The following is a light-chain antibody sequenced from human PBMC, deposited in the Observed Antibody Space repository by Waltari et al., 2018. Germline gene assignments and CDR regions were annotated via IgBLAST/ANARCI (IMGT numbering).Light chain of an antibody. V-gene: IGKV3-20*01. CDR2: GAS. CDR1: QSVSRA. J-gene: IGKJ1*01. Sequence: IVFTQSPGSLSSSPGERVTLSCRASQSVSRALAWYQQKPGQAPRLLIFGASNRATGIPDRFSGSGSETDFSLTSSRLEPEDFAVYYCQHYVRLPATFGRGTKVEIK. CDR3: QHYVRLPAT.